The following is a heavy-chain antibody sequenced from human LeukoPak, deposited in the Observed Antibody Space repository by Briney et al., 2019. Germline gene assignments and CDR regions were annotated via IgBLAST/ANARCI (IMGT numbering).Heavy chain of an antibody. CDR1: GYTFTSYY. J-gene: IGHJ4*02. CDR2: IKPSGGST. V-gene: IGHV1-46*01. CDR3: ARDLRDY. Sequence: SSVKVSYKASGYTFTSYYMHWVRQAPGQGLEWMVIIKPSGGSTGYAQKFQGRVTMTRDTSTSTVYMELSSLRSEDTAVYYCARDLRDYWGQGTLVTVSS.